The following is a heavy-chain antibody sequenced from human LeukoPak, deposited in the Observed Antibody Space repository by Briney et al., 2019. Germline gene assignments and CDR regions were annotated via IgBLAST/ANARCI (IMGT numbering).Heavy chain of an antibody. V-gene: IGHV3-21*06. CDR2: ISTTSTYI. Sequence: GGSLRLSCSGPGFAFRSYNMKWVRPAPGKGLGGGSFISTTSTYIYYADSVKGRFTVYRDNSKNLLYLQMDSLRVEDTAVYYCARAGTCSSTSCDGGIEYWGQGTLVTVSS. D-gene: IGHD2-2*01. CDR1: GFAFRSYN. J-gene: IGHJ4*02. CDR3: ARAGTCSSTSCDGGIEY.